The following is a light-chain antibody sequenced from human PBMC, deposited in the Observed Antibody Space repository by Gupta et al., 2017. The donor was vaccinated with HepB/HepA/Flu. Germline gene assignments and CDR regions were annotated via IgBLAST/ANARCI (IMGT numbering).Light chain of an antibody. Sequence: SYELTQPPPASVTPGQTARITCSGDALPKQYAYWYQQKPGQAPVLVIYKDSEKPSGIPERFSGSSSGRTVTLTISGVQAEDEADYYCQSADSSGTYVVFGGGTKLTVL. J-gene: IGLJ2*01. CDR1: ALPKQY. V-gene: IGLV3-25*03. CDR3: QSADSSGTYVV. CDR2: KDS.